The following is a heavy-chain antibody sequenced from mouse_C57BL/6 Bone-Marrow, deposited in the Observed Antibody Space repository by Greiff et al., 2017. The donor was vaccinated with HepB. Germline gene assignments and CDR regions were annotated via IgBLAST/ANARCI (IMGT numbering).Heavy chain of an antibody. CDR3: ARLATTVAGRYFDV. V-gene: IGHV1-54*01. Sequence: VQLQQSGAELVRPGTSVKVSCKASGYAFTNYLIEWVKQRPGQGLEWIGVINPGSGGTNYNEKFKGKATLTADKSSSTAYMQLSSLTSEDSAVYFCARLATTVAGRYFDVWGTGTTVTVSS. CDR1: GYAFTNYL. J-gene: IGHJ1*03. D-gene: IGHD1-1*01. CDR2: INPGSGGT.